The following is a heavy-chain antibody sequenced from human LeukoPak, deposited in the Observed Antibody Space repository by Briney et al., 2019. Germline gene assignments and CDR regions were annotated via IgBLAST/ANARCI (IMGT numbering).Heavy chain of an antibody. CDR3: ARNEYSSSPYAFDI. D-gene: IGHD6-6*01. CDR1: GGSISSSSYY. J-gene: IGHJ3*02. CDR2: IYYSGST. V-gene: IGHV4-39*07. Sequence: TSETLSLTCTVSGGSISSSSYYWGWIRQPPGKGLEWIGSIYYSGSTYYNPSLKSRVTISVDTSKNQFSLKLSSVTAADTAVYYCARNEYSSSPYAFDIWGQGTMVTVSS.